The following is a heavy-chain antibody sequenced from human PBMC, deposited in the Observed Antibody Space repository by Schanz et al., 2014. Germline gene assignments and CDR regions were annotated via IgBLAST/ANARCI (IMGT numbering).Heavy chain of an antibody. J-gene: IGHJ4*02. Sequence: QVQLVQSGSELKKPGASVKVSCKASGYSFSAYYIHWMRQAPGQGLEWLGRFTHISQKFQGRVTMTRDTSSTTAYMELQSMRSDATDVSFCVRELSGGAFDYWGQGALVTVSS. CDR2: FT. CDR1: GYSFSAYY. V-gene: IGHV1-2*05. CDR3: VRELSGGAFDY. D-gene: IGHD1-26*01.